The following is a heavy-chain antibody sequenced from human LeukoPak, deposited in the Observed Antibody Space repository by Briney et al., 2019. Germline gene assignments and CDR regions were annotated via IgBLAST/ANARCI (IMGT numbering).Heavy chain of an antibody. D-gene: IGHD4-17*01. CDR1: GGSFSGYY. J-gene: IGHJ4*02. CDR2: INHSGST. CDR3: ARGDYGDYVGLYPY. Sequence: SETLSLTCAVYGGSFSGYYWSWIRQPPGKGLEWIGEINHSGSTNYNPSLKSRVTISVDTSKNQFSLKLSSVTAADTAVYYCARGDYGDYVGLYPYWGQGTLVTVSS. V-gene: IGHV4-34*01.